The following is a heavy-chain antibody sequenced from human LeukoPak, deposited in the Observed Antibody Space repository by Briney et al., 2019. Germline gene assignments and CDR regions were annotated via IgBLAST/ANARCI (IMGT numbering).Heavy chain of an antibody. J-gene: IGHJ4*02. D-gene: IGHD6-19*01. Sequence: GGSLRLSCAASGFPFSSYGMHWVRQAPGKGLEWVAVIWYDGSKKYYADSAKGRFTISRDNSKNTLYLQMNSLRVDDTAVYYCAGGWQWLDYWGQGTLVIVSS. CDR1: GFPFSSYG. CDR2: IWYDGSKK. CDR3: AGGWQWLDY. V-gene: IGHV3-33*01.